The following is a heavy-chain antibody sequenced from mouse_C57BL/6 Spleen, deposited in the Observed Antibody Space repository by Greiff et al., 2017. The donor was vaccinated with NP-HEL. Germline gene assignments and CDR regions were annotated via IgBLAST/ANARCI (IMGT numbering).Heavy chain of an antibody. CDR3: ARGYYGVYAMDY. CDR1: GYTFTSYW. D-gene: IGHD1-1*01. V-gene: IGHV1-55*01. Sequence: QVQLQQPGAELVKPGASVKMSCKASGYTFTSYWITWVKQRPGQGLEWIGDLYPGSGSTNYNEKFKSKATLTVDTSSSTAYMQLSSLTSEDSAVYYCARGYYGVYAMDYWGQGTSVTVSS. CDR2: LYPGSGST. J-gene: IGHJ4*01.